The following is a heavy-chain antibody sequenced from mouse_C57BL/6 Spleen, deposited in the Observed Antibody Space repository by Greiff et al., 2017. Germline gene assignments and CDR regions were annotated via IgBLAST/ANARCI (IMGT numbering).Heavy chain of an antibody. J-gene: IGHJ4*01. V-gene: IGHV1-61*01. CDR1: GYTFTSYW. CDR2: IYPSDSET. Sequence: QVQLKQPGAELVRPGSSVKLSCKASGYTFTSYWMDWVKQRPGQGLEWIGNIYPSDSETHYNQKFKDKATLTVDKSSSTAYMQLSSLTSEDSAVYYCARRGRGGLYAMDYWGQGTSVTVSS. CDR3: ARRGRGGLYAMDY. D-gene: IGHD3-3*01.